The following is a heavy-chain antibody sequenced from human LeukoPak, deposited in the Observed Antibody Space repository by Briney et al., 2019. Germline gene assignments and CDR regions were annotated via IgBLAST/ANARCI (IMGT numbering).Heavy chain of an antibody. Sequence: ASVKVSCKASGYTFTSYYMHWVRQAPGQGLEWMGIINPSGGSTSYAQKFQGRVTMTRDTSTSTVYMELNSLRAEDTAVYYCAKDHHLEGALDYWGQGTLVTVSS. CDR2: INPSGGST. V-gene: IGHV1-46*01. CDR3: AKDHHLEGALDY. D-gene: IGHD1-26*01. J-gene: IGHJ4*02. CDR1: GYTFTSYY.